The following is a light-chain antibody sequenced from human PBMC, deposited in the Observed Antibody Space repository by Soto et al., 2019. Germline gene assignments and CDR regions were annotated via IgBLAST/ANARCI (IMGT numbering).Light chain of an antibody. Sequence: DIQMTQSPSTLSASVGDRVTITCRGSERISSWLAWYQQKQEKAPTLLIYKASRLEGGVPSRCRGSGSRTEFALTISSLQLDDLGTYYCQQYNSYSPWTFGQGTKVEIK. CDR1: ERISSW. V-gene: IGKV1-5*03. CDR3: QQYNSYSPWT. J-gene: IGKJ1*01. CDR2: KAS.